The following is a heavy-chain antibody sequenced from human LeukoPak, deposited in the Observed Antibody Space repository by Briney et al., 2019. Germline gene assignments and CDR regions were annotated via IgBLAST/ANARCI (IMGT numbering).Heavy chain of an antibody. D-gene: IGHD6-13*01. CDR2: IYYSGST. Sequence: SETLSLTCTVSGGPISSSSYYWGWIRQPPGKGLEWIGSIYYSGSTYYNPSLKSRVTISVDTSKNQFSLKLSSVTAADTAVYYCARRRIAAAFPPYYYYMEVWGKGTTVTVSS. J-gene: IGHJ6*03. V-gene: IGHV4-39*01. CDR3: ARRRIAAAFPPYYYYMEV. CDR1: GGPISSSSYY.